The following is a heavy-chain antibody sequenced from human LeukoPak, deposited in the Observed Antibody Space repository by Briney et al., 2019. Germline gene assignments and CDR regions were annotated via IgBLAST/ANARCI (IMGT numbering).Heavy chain of an antibody. Sequence: ASVKVSCKASGYTFTSYDINWVRQATGQGLEWMGGIIPIFGTANYAQKFQGRVTITADKSTSTAYMELSSLRSEDTAVYYCAXXXXAAAGKSAFDIWGQGTMVTVSS. CDR2: IIPIFGTA. V-gene: IGHV1-69*06. D-gene: IGHD6-13*01. CDR1: GYTFTSYD. J-gene: IGHJ3*02. CDR3: AXXXXAAAGKSAFDI.